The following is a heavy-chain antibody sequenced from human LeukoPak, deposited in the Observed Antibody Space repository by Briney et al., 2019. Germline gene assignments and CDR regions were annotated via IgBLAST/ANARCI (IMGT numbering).Heavy chain of an antibody. CDR1: TFTFSDYW. D-gene: IGHD2-2*01. CDR3: AKGGGYCSSTSCLGEAFDI. Sequence: GGSLRLSCAASTFTFSDYWMNWVRQAPGKGLEWVANIKQDGSEKYYVDSVKGRFTISRDNAKNSLYLQMNSLRAEDTAVYYCAKGGGYCSSTSCLGEAFDIWGQGTMVTVSS. CDR2: IKQDGSEK. J-gene: IGHJ3*02. V-gene: IGHV3-7*01.